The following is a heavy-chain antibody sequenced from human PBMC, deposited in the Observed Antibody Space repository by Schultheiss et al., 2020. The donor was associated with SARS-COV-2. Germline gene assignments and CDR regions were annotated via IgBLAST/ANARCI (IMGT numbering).Heavy chain of an antibody. J-gene: IGHJ4*02. Sequence: GGSLRLSCAASGFTFDDYAMHWVRQAPGKGLEWVSGISWNSGSIGYADSVKGRFTISRDNAKNSLYLQMNSLRAEDTALYYCAKEDYDSSGYHPGLVDYWGQGTLVTVSS. V-gene: IGHV3-9*01. D-gene: IGHD3-22*01. CDR2: ISWNSGSI. CDR1: GFTFDDYA. CDR3: AKEDYDSSGYHPGLVDY.